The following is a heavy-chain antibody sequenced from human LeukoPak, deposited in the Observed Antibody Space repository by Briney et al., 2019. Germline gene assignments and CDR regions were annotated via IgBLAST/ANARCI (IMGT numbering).Heavy chain of an antibody. CDR2: IWYYGSNK. CDR1: GFTFSSYC. D-gene: IGHD1-1*01. J-gene: IGHJ4*02. Sequence: GGSLRLSCAASGFTFSSYCMHWVRQAPGKGLEWVAVIWYYGSNKYYADSVKGRFTISRDNSRNTRYLQMNSLRAEDTALCYCERELERTFEYWGQGTLVTVSS. CDR3: ERELERTFEY. V-gene: IGHV3-30*19.